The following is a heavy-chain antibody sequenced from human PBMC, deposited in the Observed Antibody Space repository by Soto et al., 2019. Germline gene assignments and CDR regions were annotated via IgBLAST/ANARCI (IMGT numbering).Heavy chain of an antibody. D-gene: IGHD1-1*01. J-gene: IGHJ6*02. Sequence: QTGGSLRLSCVASGFTFGTYAIRWVRLAPGKGLQWVALISYGGSNTYYADSVKGRFTVSRDNSKNTLYLQMNSLRPEDTGVYYCARVTPGNNLYYFYGLDVWGQGTSVTVSS. CDR1: GFTFGTYA. CDR3: ARVTPGNNLYYFYGLDV. CDR2: ISYGGSNT. V-gene: IGHV3-30-3*01.